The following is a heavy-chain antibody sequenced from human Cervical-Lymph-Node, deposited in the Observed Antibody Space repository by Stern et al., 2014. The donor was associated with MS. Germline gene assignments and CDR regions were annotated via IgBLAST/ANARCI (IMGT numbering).Heavy chain of an antibody. J-gene: IGHJ5*02. D-gene: IGHD3-10*01. CDR1: GGV. CDR2: IIRPVGTA. V-gene: IGHV1-69*06. CDR3: ARGTGDNWFDP. Sequence: QVQLVQSGADVKKPGSAVRVSCKASGGVSWLRQAPGQGLEYMGGIIRPVGTAHYAQSFQGRLTITADTSRNTTYMELRSLRSDDTAVYYCARGTGDNWFDPWGQGTLVSVSS.